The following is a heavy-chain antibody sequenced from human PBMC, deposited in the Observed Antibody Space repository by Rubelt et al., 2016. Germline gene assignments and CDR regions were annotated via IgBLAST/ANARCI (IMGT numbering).Heavy chain of an antibody. J-gene: IGHJ5*02. V-gene: IGHV4-31*03. CDR3: ARVLSFDMTTVMGIDP. Sequence: QLQLQESGPGLVKPSETLSLTCTVSGGSISSSSYYWVWIRQPPGKGLEWIGYIYYSGSTYYNPSLKRRVSISVDTSKNQFSLKLSSVTAADTAVYYCARVLSFDMTTVMGIDPWGQGTLVTVSS. CDR1: GGSISSSSYY. D-gene: IGHD4-17*01. CDR2: IYYSGST.